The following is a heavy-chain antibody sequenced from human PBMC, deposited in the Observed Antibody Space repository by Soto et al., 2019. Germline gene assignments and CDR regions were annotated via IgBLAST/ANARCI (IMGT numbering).Heavy chain of an antibody. Sequence: QVQLVQSGAEVKKPGASVKVSCKASGYTFTSYAMHWVRQAPGQRLEWMGWINAGNGNTKYSQKFQGRVTITRDTSASTAYMELSSLRSEDTAVYYSARDYCRYAGSFVPWAPGTLVTLSS. CDR3: ARDYCRYAGSFVP. V-gene: IGHV1-3*01. CDR2: INAGNGNT. CDR1: GYTFTSYA. D-gene: IGHD5-12*01. J-gene: IGHJ5*02.